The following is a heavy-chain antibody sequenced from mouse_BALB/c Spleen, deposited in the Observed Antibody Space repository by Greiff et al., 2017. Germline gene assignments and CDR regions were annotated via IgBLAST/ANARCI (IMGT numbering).Heavy chain of an antibody. Sequence: DVKLQESGAELVKPGASVKLSCTASGFNIKDTYMHWVKQRPEQGLEWIGRIDPANGNTKYDPKFQGKATITADTSSNTAYLQLSSLTSEDTAVYYCARVGGYDEGYAMDYWGQGTSVTVSS. J-gene: IGHJ4*01. D-gene: IGHD2-2*01. CDR2: IDPANGNT. V-gene: IGHV14-3*02. CDR1: GFNIKDTY. CDR3: ARVGGYDEGYAMDY.